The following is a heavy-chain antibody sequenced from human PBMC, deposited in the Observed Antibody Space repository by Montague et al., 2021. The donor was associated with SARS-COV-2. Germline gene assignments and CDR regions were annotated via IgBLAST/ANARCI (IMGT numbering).Heavy chain of an antibody. CDR1: GRSVSEYY. CDR3: ASDRGPFDY. D-gene: IGHD3-10*01. Sequence: SETLSLTCAVYGRSVSEYYWTWIRQSPEKGLEWIGEVKHIGSTNYSPSLKSRVTMSVDKSKNQFSLKLRSVTAADTAVYYCASDRGPFDYWGQGTVVTVSS. V-gene: IGHV4-34*01. CDR2: VKHIGST. J-gene: IGHJ4*02.